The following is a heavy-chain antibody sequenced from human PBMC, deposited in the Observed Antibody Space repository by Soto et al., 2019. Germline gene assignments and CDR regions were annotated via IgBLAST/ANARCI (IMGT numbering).Heavy chain of an antibody. CDR3: AISTGGFGGLFVVPSDY. V-gene: IGHV3-23*01. Sequence: EVQLLESGGGLVQPGGSLRLSCAASGFTYESYAMSWVRQAPGKGLEWVSGINSGGTVAHYADSAKGRFAISRDNSKNTLSLERNSLRADDTGLYYCAISTGGFGGLFVVPSDYWGQGTLVTVSS. J-gene: IGHJ4*02. CDR2: INSGGTVA. CDR1: GFTYESYA. D-gene: IGHD3-16*02.